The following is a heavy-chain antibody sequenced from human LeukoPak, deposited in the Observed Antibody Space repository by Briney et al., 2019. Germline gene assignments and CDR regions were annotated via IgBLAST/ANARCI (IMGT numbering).Heavy chain of an antibody. CDR3: TKGAAAGPKYFQH. CDR2: IDGSGVGT. CDR1: GFTFSSYV. Sequence: GGSLRLSCAASGFTFSSYVMRWVRQAPGKGLEWVSTIDGSGVGTYYADSVKGRFTISRDSSKSTLYLHMNSLRAEDTAVYYCTKGAAAGPKYFQHWGQGTLVTVSS. D-gene: IGHD6-13*01. V-gene: IGHV3-23*01. J-gene: IGHJ1*01.